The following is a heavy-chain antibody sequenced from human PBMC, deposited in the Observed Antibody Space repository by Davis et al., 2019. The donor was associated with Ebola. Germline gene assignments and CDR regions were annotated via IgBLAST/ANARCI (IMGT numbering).Heavy chain of an antibody. CDR1: GYTFTGYY. CDR3: AREGSSEPYFDY. V-gene: IGHV1-2*02. Sequence: ASVKVSCKASGYTFTGYYMHWVRQAPGQGLEWMGWINPNSGGTNYARKLQGRVTMTTDTSTSTAYMELRSLRSDDTAVYYCAREGSSEPYFDYWGQGTLVTVSS. CDR2: INPNSGGT. D-gene: IGHD1-26*01. J-gene: IGHJ4*02.